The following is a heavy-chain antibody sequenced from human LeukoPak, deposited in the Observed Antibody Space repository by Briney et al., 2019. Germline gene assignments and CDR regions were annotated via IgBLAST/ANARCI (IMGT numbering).Heavy chain of an antibody. CDR1: GFTVREFA. Sequence: QPGRSLRLSCTSSGFTVREFAVSWFRQAPGKGLEWLDFIRSSSYGGKPKDAASVKGRFIFSRDESKGVAYLRMNSLKTDDTAVYYCSREWGNGNDLRPDSWGQGTLVTVSS. J-gene: IGHJ4*02. CDR2: IRSSSYGGKP. V-gene: IGHV3-49*03. D-gene: IGHD1-1*01. CDR3: SREWGNGNDLRPDS.